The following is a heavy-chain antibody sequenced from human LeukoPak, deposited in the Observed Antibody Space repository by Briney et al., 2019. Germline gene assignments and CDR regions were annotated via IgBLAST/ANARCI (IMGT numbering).Heavy chain of an antibody. CDR2: IRYDGSNK. D-gene: IGHD2-15*01. Sequence: VGSLRLSCAASGFTFSSYGMHWVRQAPGKGLEWVAFIRYDGSNKYYADSVKGRFTISRVNSKNTLYLQMNSPRAEDTAVYYCANSPQKYCSGGSCYHDYWGQGTLVTVSS. CDR1: GFTFSSYG. J-gene: IGHJ4*02. V-gene: IGHV3-30*02. CDR3: ANSPQKYCSGGSCYHDY.